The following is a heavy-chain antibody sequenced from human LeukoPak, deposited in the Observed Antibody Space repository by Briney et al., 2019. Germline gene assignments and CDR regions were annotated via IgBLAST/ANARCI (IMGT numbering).Heavy chain of an antibody. Sequence: GGSLRLSCEASGFTFRSYWMHWVRQAPGKGLVWVSRINDDGSSTSYADSVKGRFTISRDNAKNTLYLQMNSLRAEDSAVYYCASAYYHYYFDYWGQGTLVTVSS. CDR3: ASAYYHYYFDY. CDR2: INDDGSST. J-gene: IGHJ4*02. V-gene: IGHV3-74*01. CDR1: GFTFRSYW. D-gene: IGHD3-16*01.